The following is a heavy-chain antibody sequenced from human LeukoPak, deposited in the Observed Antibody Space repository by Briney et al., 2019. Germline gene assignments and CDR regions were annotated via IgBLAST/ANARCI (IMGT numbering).Heavy chain of an antibody. CDR3: ARSPSGSYTHFDY. D-gene: IGHD1-26*01. V-gene: IGHV3-53*01. CDR1: GFTVSSNY. J-gene: IGHJ4*02. Sequence: GGSLRLSCAASGFTVSSNYMSWVRQAPGKGLEWVSVIYGGGSTYYADSVKGRFTISRDNSKNTLYLQMNSLRAEDKAVYYCARSPSGSYTHFDYWGQGTLVTVYS. CDR2: IYGGGST.